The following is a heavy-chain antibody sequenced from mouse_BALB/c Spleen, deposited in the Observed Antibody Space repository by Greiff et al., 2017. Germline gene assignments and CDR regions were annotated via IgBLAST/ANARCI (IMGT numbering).Heavy chain of an antibody. CDR2: IDPYDNET. D-gene: IGHD1-1*01. CDR3: AKGGRRFAY. V-gene: IGHV1-74*01. Sequence: QVQLQQPGAELVRPGASVTLSCKASGYTFTSYCMHWVKQRPGQGLEWIGSIDPYDNETHYNQKFKGKATLTADKSSSTAYMQLSSLTSEDSAVYYCAKGGRRFAYWGQGTTVTVSA. CDR1: GYTFTSYC. J-gene: IGHJ3*01.